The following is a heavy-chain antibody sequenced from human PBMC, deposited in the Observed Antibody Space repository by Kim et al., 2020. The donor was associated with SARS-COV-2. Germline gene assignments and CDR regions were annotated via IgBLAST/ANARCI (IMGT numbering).Heavy chain of an antibody. CDR1: GGSISSSSYY. V-gene: IGHV4-39*01. D-gene: IGHD6-19*01. CDR2: IYYSGST. Sequence: SETLSLTCTVSGGSISSSSYYWGWIRQPPGKGLEWIGSIYYSGSTYYNPSLKSRVTISVDTSKNQFSLKLSSVTAADTAVYYCARQSGHWYSSGWYWSYWGQGTLVTVSS. J-gene: IGHJ4*02. CDR3: ARQSGHWYSSGWYWSY.